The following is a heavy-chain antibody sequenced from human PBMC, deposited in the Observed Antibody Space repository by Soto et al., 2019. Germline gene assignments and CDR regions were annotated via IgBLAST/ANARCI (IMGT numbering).Heavy chain of an antibody. V-gene: IGHV3-23*01. Sequence: PGGSLRLSCTASGFIFSSYAMTWVRQAPGKGLEWVSSLTGSGGRTNYADSVKGRFTISRDNSKNTLYLQMSSLRAEDTAVYYCARESGDYYDSSGYYYFFENWGQGTQVTVSS. J-gene: IGHJ4*02. D-gene: IGHD3-22*01. CDR2: LTGSGGRT. CDR1: GFIFSSYA. CDR3: ARESGDYYDSSGYYYFFEN.